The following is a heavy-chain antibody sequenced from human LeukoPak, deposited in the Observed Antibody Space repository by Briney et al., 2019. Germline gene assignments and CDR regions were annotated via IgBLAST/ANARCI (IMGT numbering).Heavy chain of an antibody. D-gene: IGHD6-19*01. J-gene: IGHJ6*02. CDR1: GFTFSSYW. CDR3: AKDLNFGGWYAEYYYYGMDA. Sequence: GGSLRLSCAASGFTFSSYWMNWVRQAPGKGLVWVSRIASDGSSTTYADSVKGRFSISRDNAKNTLYLQMNSLRAEDTAVYYCAKDLNFGGWYAEYYYYGMDAWGQGTTVTVSS. V-gene: IGHV3-74*01. CDR2: IASDGSST.